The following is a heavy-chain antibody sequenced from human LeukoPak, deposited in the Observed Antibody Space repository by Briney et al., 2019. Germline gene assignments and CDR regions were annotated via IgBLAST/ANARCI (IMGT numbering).Heavy chain of an antibody. CDR3: VRAFNDAFDI. Sequence: GGSLRLSCAASGFTFRDHYMGWIRQAPGKGLEWVSYISNSVGSRIYNADTVKGRFTISRDNTKNSLYLQMNSLRAEDTAVYYCVRAFNDAFDIWGRGTMVTVSS. J-gene: IGHJ3*02. CDR2: ISNSVGSRI. V-gene: IGHV3-11*04. CDR1: GFTFRDHY.